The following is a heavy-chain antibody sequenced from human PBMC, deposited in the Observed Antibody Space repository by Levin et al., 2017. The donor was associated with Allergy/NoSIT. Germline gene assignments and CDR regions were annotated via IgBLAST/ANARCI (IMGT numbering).Heavy chain of an antibody. CDR1: GGSFSGYY. D-gene: IGHD3-10*01. V-gene: IGHV4-34*01. CDR3: ARGLGGIDY. CDR2: INHSGST. J-gene: IGHJ4*02. Sequence: SETLSLTCAVYGGSFSGYYWSWIRQPPGKGLEWIGEINHSGSTNYNPSLKSRVTISVDTSKNQFSLKLSSVTAADTAVYYCARGLGGIDYWGQGTLVTVSS.